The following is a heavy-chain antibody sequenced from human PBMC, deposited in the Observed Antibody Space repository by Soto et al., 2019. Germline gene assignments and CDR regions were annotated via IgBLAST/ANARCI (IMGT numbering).Heavy chain of an antibody. V-gene: IGHV5-51*01. Sequence: GESLKISCKGSGYSFTSYWICWVRQMPGKGLEWMGIIYPGDSDTRYSPSLQGQVTISADKSISTAYLQWSSLKASDTAMYYCAKMQVVGNTPFDYWGQGILVSVSS. J-gene: IGHJ4*02. CDR1: GYSFTSYW. CDR3: AKMQVVGNTPFDY. CDR2: IYPGDSDT. D-gene: IGHD2-15*01.